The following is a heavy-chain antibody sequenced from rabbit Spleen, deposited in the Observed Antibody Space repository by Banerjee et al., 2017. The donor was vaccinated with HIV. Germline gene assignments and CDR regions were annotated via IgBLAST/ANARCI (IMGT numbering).Heavy chain of an antibody. J-gene: IGHJ3*01. CDR2: IYTGGSGST. CDR3: ARGSATMTMVITGYYLSL. CDR1: GFDLNNYYY. V-gene: IGHV1S40*01. Sequence: QSLEESGGGLVQPEGSLTLTCKASGFDLNNYYYICWVRQAPGKGLEWIACIYTGGSGSTAYASWAKGRFTISKTSSTTVTLQLNSLTAADTATYFCARGSATMTMVITGYYLSLWGQGTLVTVS. D-gene: IGHD2-1*01.